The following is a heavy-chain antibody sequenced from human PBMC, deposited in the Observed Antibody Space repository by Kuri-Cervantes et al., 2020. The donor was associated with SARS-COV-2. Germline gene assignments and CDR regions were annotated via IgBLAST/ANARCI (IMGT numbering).Heavy chain of an antibody. V-gene: IGHV3-30*02. J-gene: IGHJ4*02. Sequence: GESLKISCAASGFTFSSYAMHWVRQAPGKGLEWVAFIRYDGSNKYYADSVRGRFTISRDNSKNTLYLQMNSLRAGDTAVYYCAKDVAVGAHGVFDYWGQETLVTVSS. D-gene: IGHD1-26*01. CDR2: IRYDGSNK. CDR1: GFTFSSYA. CDR3: AKDVAVGAHGVFDY.